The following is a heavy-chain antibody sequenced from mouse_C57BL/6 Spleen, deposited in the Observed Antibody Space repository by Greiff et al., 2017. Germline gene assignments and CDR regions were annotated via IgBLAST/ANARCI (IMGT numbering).Heavy chain of an antibody. J-gene: IGHJ2*01. CDR1: GYSFTDYY. CDR2: INPNNGTT. Sequence: VQLQQPGPELVKPGASVKISCKASGYSFTDYYMDWVKQSNGKSLEWIGVINPNNGTTNYNEKFKSKATLTVDQSSSTAYMQLNSLTSEDSAVYYCAIYEDRGGYWGQGATLTVAS. V-gene: IGHV1-39*01. CDR3: AIYEDRGGY. D-gene: IGHD2-12*01.